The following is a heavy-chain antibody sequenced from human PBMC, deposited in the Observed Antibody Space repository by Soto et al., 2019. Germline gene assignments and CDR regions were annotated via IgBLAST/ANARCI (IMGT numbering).Heavy chain of an antibody. CDR3: ATSKVGYSFGSPFDF. CDR2: IIPSFNRP. D-gene: IGHD5-18*01. Sequence: QVQLVQSGAEVKKPGSSVKVSCKASGGTFSSFVISWVRQAPGQGPEWMGGIIPSFNRPNYAQKFQGRVTITADESTTTSYMELSSLRSGDTVVYYCATSKVGYSFGSPFDFWGQGTLVTVSS. V-gene: IGHV1-69*01. CDR1: GGTFSSFV. J-gene: IGHJ4*02.